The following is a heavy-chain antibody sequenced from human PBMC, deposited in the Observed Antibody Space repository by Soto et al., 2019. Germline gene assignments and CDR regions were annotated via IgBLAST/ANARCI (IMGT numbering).Heavy chain of an antibody. D-gene: IGHD3-10*01. CDR2: IKQDGSEK. V-gene: IGHV3-7*05. J-gene: IGHJ4*02. Sequence: SGGSLRLSCAASGFTFSSYWMSWVRQAPGKGLEWVANIKQDGSEKYYVDSVKGRFTISRDNAKNSLYLQMNSLRAEDTAVYYCARALVRGVITYYFDYWGQGTLVTVSS. CDR3: ARALVRGVITYYFDY. CDR1: GFTFSSYW.